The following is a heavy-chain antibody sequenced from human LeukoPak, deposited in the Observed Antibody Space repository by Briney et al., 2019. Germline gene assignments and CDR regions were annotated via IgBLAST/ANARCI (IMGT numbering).Heavy chain of an antibody. D-gene: IGHD5-18*01. J-gene: IGHJ4*02. CDR1: GFTFSSYG. CDR2: IWYDGSNK. V-gene: IGHV3-33*06. Sequence: GGSLRLSCAASGFTFSSYGMHWVRQAPGKGLEWVAVIWYDGSNKYYADSVKGRFTISRDNSKNTPYLQMNSLRAEDTAVYYCAKDFGRGYSYGFDYWGQGTLVTVSS. CDR3: AKDFGRGYSYGFDY.